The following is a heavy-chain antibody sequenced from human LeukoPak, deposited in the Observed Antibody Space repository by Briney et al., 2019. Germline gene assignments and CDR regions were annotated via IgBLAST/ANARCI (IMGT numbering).Heavy chain of an antibody. CDR3: ANAMGPSMVRGVIIPAFDY. Sequence: PGGSLKLSCAASGFTFSNYWMTWVRQAPGKGLEWVANIKHDGSEDYYLDSVKGRFTISRDNAKSSMWLQMNSLRAEDTAVYYCANAMGPSMVRGVIIPAFDYWGQGTLVTVSS. D-gene: IGHD3-10*01. J-gene: IGHJ4*02. CDR2: IKHDGSED. CDR1: GFTFSNYW. V-gene: IGHV3-7*01.